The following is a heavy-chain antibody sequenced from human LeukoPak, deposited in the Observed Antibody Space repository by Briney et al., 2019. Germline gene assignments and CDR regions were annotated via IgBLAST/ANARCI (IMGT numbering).Heavy chain of an antibody. CDR1: GFTFSSYA. Sequence: GGSLRLSCAASGFTFSSYAMSWVHQAPGKGLEWVSTISASGGNTYNADSVKGRFTISRDNSKNTLYLQMNSLRAEDTAVYFCANRFSYGPNEYFDYWGQGTLVTVSS. CDR2: ISASGGNT. D-gene: IGHD5-18*01. CDR3: ANRFSYGPNEYFDY. V-gene: IGHV3-23*01. J-gene: IGHJ4*02.